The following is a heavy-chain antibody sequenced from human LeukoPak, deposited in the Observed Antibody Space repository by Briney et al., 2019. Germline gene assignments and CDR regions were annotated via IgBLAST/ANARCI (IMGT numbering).Heavy chain of an antibody. CDR1: GYSISSGYY. CDR2: IYHSGST. D-gene: IGHD6-19*01. V-gene: IGHV4-38-2*01. J-gene: IGHJ6*03. Sequence: SETLSLTCAVSGYSISSGYYWGWLRQPPGKGLEWIGSIYHSGSTYYNPSLKTRVTISVDTSKNQFSLKLSTVTAADTAVYYCARLSMAGTSGYYYMDVWGKGTTVTVSS. CDR3: ARLSMAGTSGYYYMDV.